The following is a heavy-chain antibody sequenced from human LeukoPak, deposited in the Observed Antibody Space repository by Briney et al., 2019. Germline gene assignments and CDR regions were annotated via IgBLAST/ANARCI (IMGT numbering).Heavy chain of an antibody. V-gene: IGHV3-7*01. CDR3: ATVAQRYSGSYDY. CDR2: VQQEGSEK. J-gene: IGHJ4*02. Sequence: GGSLRLSCAASGFTFNSYWMSWVRQAPGKGLEWVANVQQEGSEKYYLDSVKGRFTISRDNAKDSVYLQMNRLRAEDTAVYYCATVAQRYSGSYDYWGQGTLVTVSS. D-gene: IGHD1-26*01. CDR1: GFTFNSYW.